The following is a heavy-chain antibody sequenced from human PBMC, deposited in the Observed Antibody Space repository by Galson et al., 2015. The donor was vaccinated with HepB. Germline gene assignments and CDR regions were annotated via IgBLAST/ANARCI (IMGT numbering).Heavy chain of an antibody. CDR1: GYTFITYA. D-gene: IGHD1-26*01. Sequence: SVKVSCKASGYTFITYAISWVRQAPGQGLEWMGWISADTGDTNYAQNFQGRVTMTTDTSTTTANMELRNLRSDDTAVYYCARVQIPVGGNWELLSYYYYAMDVWGQGTTVTVSS. CDR2: ISADTGDT. J-gene: IGHJ6*02. CDR3: ARVQIPVGGNWELLSYYYYAMDV. V-gene: IGHV1-18*01.